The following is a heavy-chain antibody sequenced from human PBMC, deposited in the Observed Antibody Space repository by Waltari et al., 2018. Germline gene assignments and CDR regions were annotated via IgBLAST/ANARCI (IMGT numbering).Heavy chain of an antibody. CDR3: TRFYDFWSGSDY. V-gene: IGHV3-49*04. Sequence: EVQLVESGGGLVQPGRSLSLSCTASGFTFGDYAMSWVRQAPGKGLEWVGFIRSKVYGETTEYGASVRGRFTISRDDSKSIAYLQMNSLRPEDTAVYYCTRFYDFWSGSDYWGQGTLVTVSS. J-gene: IGHJ4*02. CDR1: GFTFGDYA. CDR2: IRSKVYGETT. D-gene: IGHD3-3*01.